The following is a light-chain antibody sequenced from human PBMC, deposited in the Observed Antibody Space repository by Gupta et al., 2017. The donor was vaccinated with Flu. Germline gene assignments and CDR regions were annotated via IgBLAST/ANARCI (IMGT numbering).Light chain of an antibody. V-gene: IGKV1-39*01. Sequence: DIQMTQSPSSLSASVGDRVTITCRASQSISSYLNWYQQKPGKAPKLLIYAASSLQSGVPSRFSGSGSGTDFTLTISSLQPEDFATYYCQQSYSTRLTFGGGTXVENK. CDR3: QQSYSTRLT. J-gene: IGKJ4*01. CDR2: AAS. CDR1: QSISSY.